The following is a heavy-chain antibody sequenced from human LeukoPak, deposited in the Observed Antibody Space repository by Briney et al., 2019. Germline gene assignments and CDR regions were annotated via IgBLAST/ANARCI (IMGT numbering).Heavy chain of an antibody. Sequence: GGSLRLSCAASGFTFSNYAMSWVRQAPGKGLEWVSAISGSGGSTYYADSVKGRFTISRDNSKNTVDLQMNSLRVEDTAVYYCAKDPGIAAAGTHFDYWGQGTLVTVSS. V-gene: IGHV3-23*01. CDR3: AKDPGIAAAGTHFDY. J-gene: IGHJ4*02. CDR1: GFTFSNYA. CDR2: ISGSGGST. D-gene: IGHD6-13*01.